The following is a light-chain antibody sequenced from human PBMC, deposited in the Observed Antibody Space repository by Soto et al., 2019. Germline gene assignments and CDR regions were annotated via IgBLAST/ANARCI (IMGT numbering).Light chain of an antibody. CDR1: SSDVGAYNY. V-gene: IGLV2-14*01. J-gene: IGLJ2*01. CDR2: EVS. Sequence: QSALTQPASVSGSPGQSVAISCTGTSSDVGAYNYISWYQQHPGKAPKLLLSEVSNRPSGVSNRFSGSKSGNTASLTISGLQAEDEADYYCSSYTSSSTYVIFGGGTKLTVL. CDR3: SSYTSSSTYVI.